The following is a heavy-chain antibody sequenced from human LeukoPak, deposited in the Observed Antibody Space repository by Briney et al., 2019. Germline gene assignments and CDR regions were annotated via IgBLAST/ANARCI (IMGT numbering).Heavy chain of an antibody. D-gene: IGHD1-26*01. Sequence: GGSLRLSCAASGFTFSSYAMHWVRQAPGKGLEWVAVISYDGNNKYYADSVKGRFTISRDNAKNTVYLQMNGLRADDTAVYYCAGSGTYYVMSDFWGQGTLVTVSS. J-gene: IGHJ4*02. CDR1: GFTFSSYA. V-gene: IGHV3-30-3*01. CDR3: AGSGTYYVMSDF. CDR2: ISYDGNNK.